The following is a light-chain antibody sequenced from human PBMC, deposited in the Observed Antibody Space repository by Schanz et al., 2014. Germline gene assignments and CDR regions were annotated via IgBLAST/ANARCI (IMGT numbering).Light chain of an antibody. J-gene: IGLJ3*02. V-gene: IGLV1-44*01. CDR3: SSYTSSDNLV. Sequence: QSVLTQPPSASGTPGQRVTISCSGSSSNIGSNHVYWYQQLPGTAPKLLIYTNNQRPSGVPDRFSGSKSGTTASLTISDLQAEDEADYYCSSYTSSDNLVFGGGTKLTVL. CDR1: SSNIGSNH. CDR2: TNN.